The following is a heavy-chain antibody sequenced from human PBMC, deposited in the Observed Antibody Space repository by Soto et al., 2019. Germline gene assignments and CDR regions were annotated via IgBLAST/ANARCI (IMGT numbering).Heavy chain of an antibody. CDR1: GFTFSSYG. V-gene: IGHV3-33*01. CDR3: ARVLSGSYYHYVMDV. CDR2: IWYDGSNK. Sequence: GGSLRLSCAASGFTFSSYGMHWVRQAPGKGLEWVAVIWYDGSNKYYADSVKGRFTISRDNSKNTLYLQMNSLRAEDTAVYYCARVLSGSYYHYVMDVWGQGTTVTVSS. D-gene: IGHD3-10*01. J-gene: IGHJ6*02.